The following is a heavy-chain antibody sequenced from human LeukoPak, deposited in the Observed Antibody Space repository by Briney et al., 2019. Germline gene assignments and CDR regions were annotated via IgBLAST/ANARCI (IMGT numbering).Heavy chain of an antibody. CDR1: GFSFSVYG. CDR2: ISSSGTTT. V-gene: IGHV3-48*03. J-gene: IGHJ4*02. D-gene: IGHD6-19*01. CDR3: TTITVASNFDY. Sequence: GGSLRLSCAASGFSFSVYGIHWVRQPPGKELDGISDISSSGTTTYYADSVKGRFTISRDNAKNSLYLQMNSLRAEDTGVYYCTTITVASNFDYWGQETLVTVSP.